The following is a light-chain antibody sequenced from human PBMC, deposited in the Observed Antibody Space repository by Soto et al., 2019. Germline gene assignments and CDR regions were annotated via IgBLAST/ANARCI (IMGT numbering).Light chain of an antibody. J-gene: IGKJ2*03. V-gene: IGKV1-39*01. CDR2: VTS. CDR3: QQSYNTPYS. Sequence: DIPMTQSPSSLSASVGDTVSIICRASQSISTYLNWYQQKPGKVPKLLISVTSNLQSGVPSRFSGSGSGTDFTLTISSLQTEDFATYYCQQSYNTPYSFGQGTNLNIK. CDR1: QSISTY.